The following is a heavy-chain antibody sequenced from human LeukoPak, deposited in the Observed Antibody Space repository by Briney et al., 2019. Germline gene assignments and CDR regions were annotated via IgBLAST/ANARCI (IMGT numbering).Heavy chain of an antibody. CDR2: TYFRSKWGN. V-gene: IGHV6-1*01. CDR1: GDSVSSNSAA. J-gene: IGHJ6*02. Sequence: SQTLSLTCAISGDSVSSNSAAWTWIRQSPSRGLEWLGRTYFRSKWGNDYAVSVKSRITINPDTSKNQFSLQLSSVTPEDTAVYYCARGYYGMGVWGQGTTVTVSS. CDR3: ARGYYGMGV.